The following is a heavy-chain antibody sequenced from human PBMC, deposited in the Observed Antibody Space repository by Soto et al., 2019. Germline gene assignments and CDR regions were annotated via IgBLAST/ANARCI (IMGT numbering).Heavy chain of an antibody. V-gene: IGHV3-23*01. CDR3: AKGYGDYPVYWYFDL. CDR2: ISGSGGST. D-gene: IGHD4-17*01. CDR1: GFTFSSYA. Sequence: EVQLLESGGGLVQPGGSLRLSCAASGFTFSSYAISWVRQAPGKGLEWVSAISGSGGSTYYADSVKGRFTISRDNSKNTLYLQMNRLRAEDTAVYYCAKGYGDYPVYWYFDLWGRGTLVTVSS. J-gene: IGHJ2*01.